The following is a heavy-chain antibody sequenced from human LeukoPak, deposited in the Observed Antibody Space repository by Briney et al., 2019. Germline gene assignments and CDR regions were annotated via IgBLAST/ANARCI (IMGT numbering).Heavy chain of an antibody. D-gene: IGHD4-17*01. CDR3: ARHGDAKATPGDDY. CDR2: INPNSGGT. V-gene: IGHV1-2*02. J-gene: IGHJ4*02. Sequence: ASVKVSCKASGYTFTGYYMHWVRQAPGQGLEWMGWINPNSGGTNYAQKFQGRITMTRDMSISTAYMELSRLRSDDTAVYYCARHGDAKATPGDDYWGQGTLVTVSS. CDR1: GYTFTGYY.